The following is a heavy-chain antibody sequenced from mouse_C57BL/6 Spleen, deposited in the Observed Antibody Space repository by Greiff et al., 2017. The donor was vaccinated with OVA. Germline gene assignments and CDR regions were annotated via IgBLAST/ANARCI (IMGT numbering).Heavy chain of an antibody. CDR2: ISYDGSN. Sequence: VQLKESGPGLVKPSQSLSLTCSVTGYSITSGYYWNWIRQFPGNKLEWMGYISYDGSNNYNPSLKNRISITRDTSKNQFFLKLNSVTTEDTATYYCARDGNYVGYFDYWGQGTTLTVSS. D-gene: IGHD2-1*01. CDR1: GYSITSGYY. J-gene: IGHJ2*01. CDR3: ARDGNYVGYFDY. V-gene: IGHV3-6*01.